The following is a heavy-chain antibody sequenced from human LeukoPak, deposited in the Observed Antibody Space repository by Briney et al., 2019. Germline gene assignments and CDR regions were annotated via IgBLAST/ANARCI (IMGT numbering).Heavy chain of an antibody. CDR2: ISSTSSYI. CDR3: AKDSGITGGDFDY. J-gene: IGHJ4*02. Sequence: PGGSLRLSCAASGFTFSSYNMNWVRQAPGKGLEWVSSISSTSSYIYYADSVKGRFTISRDNAKNSLYLQMNSLRAEDTAVYYCAKDSGITGGDFDYWGQGTLVTVSS. CDR1: GFTFSSYN. D-gene: IGHD7-27*01. V-gene: IGHV3-21*01.